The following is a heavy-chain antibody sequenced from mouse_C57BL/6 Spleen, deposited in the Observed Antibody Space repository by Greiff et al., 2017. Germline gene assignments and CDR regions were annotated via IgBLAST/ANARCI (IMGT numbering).Heavy chain of an antibody. Sequence: VQLQQPGAELVKPGASVKLSCKASGYTFTSYWMHWVKQRPGRGLEWIGRIDPTSGGTKYNEKFKSKATLTVDKPSSTAYMQLSSLTSADSAVYYCAREGDYYGTGFAYWGQGTLVTVSA. CDR1: GYTFTSYW. V-gene: IGHV1-72*01. J-gene: IGHJ3*01. D-gene: IGHD1-1*01. CDR2: IDPTSGGT. CDR3: AREGDYYGTGFAY.